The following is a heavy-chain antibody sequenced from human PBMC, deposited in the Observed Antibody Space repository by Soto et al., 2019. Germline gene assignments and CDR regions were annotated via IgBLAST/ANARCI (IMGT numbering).Heavy chain of an antibody. CDR3: ARDFPDSMVVTATPPDY. V-gene: IGHV3-33*01. CDR2: IWYDGSNK. J-gene: IGHJ4*02. CDR1: GFTFSSYG. Sequence: QVQLVESGGGVVQPGRSLRLSCAASGFTFSSYGMHWVRQAPGKGLEWVAVIWYDGSNKYYADSVKGRFTISRDNSKNTLYLQMNSLRAEDTAVYYCARDFPDSMVVTATPPDYWGQGTLVTVSS. D-gene: IGHD2-21*02.